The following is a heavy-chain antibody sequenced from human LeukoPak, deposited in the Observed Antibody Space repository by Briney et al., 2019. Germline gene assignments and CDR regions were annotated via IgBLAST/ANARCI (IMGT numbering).Heavy chain of an antibody. CDR3: AGGLSVNWFDP. Sequence: PGGSLRLSCAASGFTFGSYWMHWVRQAPGKGLVWVSRINSVGSSTDYADSVKGRFTMSRDNAKNTLFLQMSSLRAEDTAIYYCAGGLSVNWFDPSGQGTLVTVSS. V-gene: IGHV3-74*01. D-gene: IGHD3-16*01. J-gene: IGHJ5*02. CDR1: GFTFGSYW. CDR2: INSVGSST.